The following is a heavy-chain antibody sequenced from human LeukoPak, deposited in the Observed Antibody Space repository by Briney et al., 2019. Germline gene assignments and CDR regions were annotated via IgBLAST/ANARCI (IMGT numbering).Heavy chain of an antibody. V-gene: IGHV1-69*05. CDR3: ARGRYSSSAIYYFDY. CDR2: IIPIFGTA. Sequence: GASVKVSCKASGGAFSSYAISWVRQAPGQGLEWMGRIIPIFGTANYAQKFQGRVTITTDESTSTAYMELSSLRSEDTAVYYCARGRYSSSAIYYFDYWGQGTLVTVSS. J-gene: IGHJ4*02. D-gene: IGHD6-6*01. CDR1: GGAFSSYA.